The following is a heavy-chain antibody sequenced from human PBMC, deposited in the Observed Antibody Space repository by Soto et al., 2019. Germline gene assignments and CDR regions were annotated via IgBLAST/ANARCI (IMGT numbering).Heavy chain of an antibody. CDR2: ISYDGSNK. J-gene: IGHJ4*02. CDR3: ASTVTTSDY. CDR1: GFTFSSYA. D-gene: IGHD4-17*01. V-gene: IGHV3-30*09. Sequence: GGSLRLSCAASGFTFSSYAMHWVRQAPGKGLEWVAVISYDGSNKYYADSVKGRFAISRDNSKNTLYLQMNSLRAEDTAVYYCASTVTTSDYWGQGTLVTVSS.